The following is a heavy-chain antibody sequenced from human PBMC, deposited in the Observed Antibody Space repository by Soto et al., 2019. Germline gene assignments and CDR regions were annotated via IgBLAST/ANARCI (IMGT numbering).Heavy chain of an antibody. V-gene: IGHV3-30*18. D-gene: IGHD3-16*01. CDR1: GFTFSSYG. CDR2: ISYDGSNN. CDR3: AKRELRGACDY. J-gene: IGHJ4*01. Sequence: QVQLVESGGGVVQPGRSLRLSCAASGFTFSSYGMHWVRQAPGKGLAWVAVISYDGSNNYYADSVKGRFTISRDNTKNTLYQQISSLRAEDAAVYYWAKRELRGACDYWGQGTLVTVSS.